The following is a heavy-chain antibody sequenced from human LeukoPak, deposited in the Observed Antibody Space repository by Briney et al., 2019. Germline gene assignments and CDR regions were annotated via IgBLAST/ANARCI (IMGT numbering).Heavy chain of an antibody. CDR3: ARDRSSGYYYDAFDI. Sequence: GGSLRLSCAASGFTFSSYGMHWVRQAPGKGLEWVAVLSYDGSSEYYVDSVRGRFTISRDNSKNTLYLQMNSLRAEDTAVYYCARDRSSGYYYDAFDIWGQGTMVTVSS. CDR1: GFTFSSYG. J-gene: IGHJ3*02. D-gene: IGHD3-22*01. CDR2: LSYDGSSE. V-gene: IGHV3-30*03.